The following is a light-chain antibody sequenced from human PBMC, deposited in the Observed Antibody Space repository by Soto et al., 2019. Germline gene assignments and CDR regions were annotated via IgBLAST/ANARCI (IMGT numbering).Light chain of an antibody. CDR3: QNYNSYSEA. Sequence: IQMTQSPSTLSVSVGDRVTITCRAGQTISIWLAWYQQKPGKAPKLLIYNASTLKSGVSSRFSGSGSGTEFTLTISSLQPDDFATYYCQNYNSYSEAFDQVTKVEL. CDR2: NAS. J-gene: IGKJ1*01. CDR1: QTISIW. V-gene: IGKV1-5*03.